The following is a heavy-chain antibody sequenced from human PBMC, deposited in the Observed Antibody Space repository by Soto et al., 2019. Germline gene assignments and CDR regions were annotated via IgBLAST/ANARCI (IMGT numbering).Heavy chain of an antibody. Sequence: GGSLRLSCAASVFPFTTYAMNWVRQAPGKGLEWVSAISGSGGSTYYADSVKGRFTISRDNSKNTLYLQMNSLRAEDTAVYYCAKGATSSWYGGQFDCWGQGTQVTVSS. J-gene: IGHJ4*02. V-gene: IGHV3-23*01. CDR2: ISGSGGST. CDR3: AKGATSSWYGGQFDC. CDR1: VFPFTTYA. D-gene: IGHD6-13*01.